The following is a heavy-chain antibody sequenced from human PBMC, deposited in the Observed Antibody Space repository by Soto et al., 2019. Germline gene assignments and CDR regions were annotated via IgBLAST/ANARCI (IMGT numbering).Heavy chain of an antibody. V-gene: IGHV1-8*01. CDR1: GYTFTNYD. CDR3: ARERARGGSSWHLDYYYGLDV. J-gene: IGHJ6*02. D-gene: IGHD6-13*01. CDR2: MNPNTGNT. Sequence: QVQLVQSGAELKKPGASVKVSCEASGYTFTNYDINWVRQAAGQGLEWMGWMNPNTGNTGYAQRFQGRVTMTRNTSISTAYMELSSLRSEDTAVYYCARERARGGSSWHLDYYYGLDVWGQGTTVTVSS.